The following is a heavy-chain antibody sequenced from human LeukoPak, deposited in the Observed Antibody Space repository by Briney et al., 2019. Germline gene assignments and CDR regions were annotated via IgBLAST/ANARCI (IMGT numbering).Heavy chain of an antibody. CDR1: GGSISSSSYY. CDR2: IYYSGST. Sequence: PSETLSLTCTVSGGSISSSSYYWSWIRQPPGKGLEWIGYIYYSGSTNYNPSLKSRVTISVDTSKNQFSLKLSSVTAADTAVYYCARWDSSSWYYFDYWGQGTLVTVSS. D-gene: IGHD6-13*01. CDR3: ARWDSSSWYYFDY. V-gene: IGHV4-61*01. J-gene: IGHJ4*02.